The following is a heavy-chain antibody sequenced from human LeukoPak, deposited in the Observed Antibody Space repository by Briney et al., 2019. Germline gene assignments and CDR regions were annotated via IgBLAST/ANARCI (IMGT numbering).Heavy chain of an antibody. D-gene: IGHD3-22*01. CDR3: AREVTNYYDSSGYYYGRHYFDY. Sequence: ASVTLSFTASGYTFTCNGFSWVRQPPGQGLEWMGLSSAYSGNTNYAQKLQGRVTMTTDTSTSTAYMELRSLRSDDTAVYYCAREVTNYYDSSGYYYGRHYFDYWGQGTLVTVSS. CDR2: SSAYSGNT. V-gene: IGHV1-18*01. J-gene: IGHJ4*02. CDR1: GYTFTCNG.